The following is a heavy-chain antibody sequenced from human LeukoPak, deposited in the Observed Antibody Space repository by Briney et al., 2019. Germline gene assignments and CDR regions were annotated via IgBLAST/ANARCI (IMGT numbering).Heavy chain of an antibody. D-gene: IGHD6-19*01. CDR2: ISSSSSYT. V-gene: IGHV3-11*05. CDR1: GFTFSDYY. J-gene: IGHJ6*02. Sequence: KPGGSLRPSCAASGFTFSDYYMSWIRQAPGKGLEWVSYISSSSSYTNYADSVKGRFTISRDNAKNSLYLQMNSLRAEDTAVYYCARGTGYSSGFYYYYYGMDVWGQGTTVTVSS. CDR3: ARGTGYSSGFYYYYYGMDV.